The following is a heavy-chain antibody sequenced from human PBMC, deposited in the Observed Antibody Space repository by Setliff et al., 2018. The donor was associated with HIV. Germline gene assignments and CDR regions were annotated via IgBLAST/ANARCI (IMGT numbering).Heavy chain of an antibody. CDR2: ISSSGTTT. CDR3: AREGITGTTLHPY. D-gene: IGHD1-7*01. CDR1: RFTLSSYW. Sequence: GGSLRLSCAASRFTLSSYWMSWVRQAPGKGLEWLSYISSSGTTTYYADSGKGRFTISRDNDKNSLYLQMNSLRAEDAAVYYCAREGITGTTLHPYWGQGTLVTVSS. J-gene: IGHJ4*02. V-gene: IGHV3-48*03.